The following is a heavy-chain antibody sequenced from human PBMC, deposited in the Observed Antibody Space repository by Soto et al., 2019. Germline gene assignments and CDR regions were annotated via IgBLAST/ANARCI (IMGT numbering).Heavy chain of an antibody. D-gene: IGHD1-7*01. Sequence: EVQLVETGGGLIQPGGSLRLSCAASGFTVSDNFMSWVRQAPGTGLEWVSVIYSGGSTYYADSVKGRFTISRDNSKNTLYLQVNSLRGEDTAVYYCARGTRGDWNYDFDYWGQGTLVTVSS. CDR2: IYSGGST. V-gene: IGHV3-53*02. CDR1: GFTVSDNF. J-gene: IGHJ4*02. CDR3: ARGTRGDWNYDFDY.